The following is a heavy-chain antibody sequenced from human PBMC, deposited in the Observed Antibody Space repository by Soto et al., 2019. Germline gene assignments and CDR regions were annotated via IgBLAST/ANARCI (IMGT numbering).Heavy chain of an antibody. V-gene: IGHV1-46*01. Sequence: GASVKVSCKASGYTFTSYYMHWVRQAPGQGLEWMGIINPSGDSTNYAQKFQGRVTMTRDTSTSTVYMELSRLRSEDTAVYYCARPLTGRYNWFDPWDQAPLVTVSS. CDR2: INPSGDST. CDR1: GYTFTSYY. J-gene: IGHJ5*02. CDR3: ARPLTGRYNWFDP.